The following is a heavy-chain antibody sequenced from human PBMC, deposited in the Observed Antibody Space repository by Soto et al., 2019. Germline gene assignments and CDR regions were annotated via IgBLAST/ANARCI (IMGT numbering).Heavy chain of an antibody. D-gene: IGHD2-2*01. J-gene: IGHJ4*02. CDR2: ISGSSSYI. CDR3: AIFEPAVVPATDDY. V-gene: IGHV3-21*01. Sequence: PGGSLRLSCAASGFTFSSYSMNWVRQAPGKGLEWVSSISGSSSYIYYADSVKGRFTISRDNAKNSLYLQMNSLRAEDTAVYYCAIFEPAVVPATDDYWGQGTLVTVSS. CDR1: GFTFSSYS.